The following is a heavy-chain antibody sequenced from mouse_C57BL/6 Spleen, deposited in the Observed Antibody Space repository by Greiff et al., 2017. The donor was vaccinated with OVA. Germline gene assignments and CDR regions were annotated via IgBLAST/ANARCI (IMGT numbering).Heavy chain of an antibody. D-gene: IGHD3-2*02. J-gene: IGHJ3*01. CDR1: GYAFTNYL. V-gene: IGHV1-54*01. Sequence: QVQLQQSGAELVRPGTSVKVSCKASGYAFTNYLIEWVKQRPGQGLEWIGVIHPGSGGTNYNEKVKGKATLPADKSYSTSYMQLSSLTSEDSAVYFCARDSSVYGWFAYWGQGTLVTVSA. CDR3: ARDSSVYGWFAY. CDR2: IHPGSGGT.